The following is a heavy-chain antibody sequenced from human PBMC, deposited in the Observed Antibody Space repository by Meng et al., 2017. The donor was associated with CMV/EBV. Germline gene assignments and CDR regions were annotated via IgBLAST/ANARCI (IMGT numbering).Heavy chain of an antibody. CDR3: ARGIGYCSSTSCDRYSFDI. CDR2: IKEDVSEK. D-gene: IGHD2-2*01. CDR1: GFTFSSYW. Sequence: SLNICCAASGFTFSSYWMSWVRKAPGRGLEWVANIKEDVSEKYYVDSVKGRFTISRDNATISLYQQMSSLRAEYTAVYYCARGIGYCSSTSCDRYSFDIWGQGTMVTVSS. V-gene: IGHV3-7*01. J-gene: IGHJ3*02.